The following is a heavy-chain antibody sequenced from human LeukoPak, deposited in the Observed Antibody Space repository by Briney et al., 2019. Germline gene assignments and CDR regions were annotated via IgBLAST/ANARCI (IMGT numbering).Heavy chain of an antibody. CDR2: IIPIFGTA. CDR3: ARAGGYYYDSSGYLDY. D-gene: IGHD3-22*01. V-gene: IGHV1-69*06. J-gene: IGHJ4*02. Sequence: ASVKVSCKASGGTFSSYAISWVRQAPGQGLEWMGGIIPIFGTANYAQKFQGRVTITADKSTSTAYMELSSLRSEDTAVYYCARAGGYYYDSSGYLDYWGQETLVTVSS. CDR1: GGTFSSYA.